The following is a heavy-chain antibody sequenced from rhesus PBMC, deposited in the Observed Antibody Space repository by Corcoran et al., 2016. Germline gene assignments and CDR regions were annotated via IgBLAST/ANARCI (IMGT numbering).Heavy chain of an antibody. V-gene: IGHV4-127*01. D-gene: IGHD4-17*01. CDR2: IGGRGGDN. Sequence: QGQLQESGPGLVKPSETLSLTCSVSGYSISSGYGWSWIRQFPGKGLEWIGYIGGRGGDNKKTPALGGRVTISKDQTKNQFSLTLTSVVAADTAVYYCVRHPEHANFEYRFPVWGAGVLVTVSS. CDR3: VRHPEHANFEYRFPV. CDR1: GYSISSGYG. J-gene: IGHJ5-1*01.